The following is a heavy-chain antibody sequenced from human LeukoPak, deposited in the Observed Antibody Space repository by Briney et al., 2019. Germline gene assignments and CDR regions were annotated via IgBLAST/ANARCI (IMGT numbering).Heavy chain of an antibody. D-gene: IGHD2-2*01. Sequence: PGGSLRLPCAASGFTFSTYGMNWVGQAPGKGLDWVAAISYDGSNEFYADSVKGRFTISRDNSKNTLYLQMNSLRAEDTAVYYCAKGQGLYAPLRIYGMDVWGQGTTVTVSS. CDR1: GFTFSTYG. CDR3: AKGQGLYAPLRIYGMDV. V-gene: IGHV3-30*18. CDR2: ISYDGSNE. J-gene: IGHJ6*02.